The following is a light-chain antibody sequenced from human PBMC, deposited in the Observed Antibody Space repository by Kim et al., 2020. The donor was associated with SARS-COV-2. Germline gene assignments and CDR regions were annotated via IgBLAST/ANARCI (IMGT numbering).Light chain of an antibody. J-gene: IGLJ3*02. V-gene: IGLV3-19*01. CDR3: NSRDSSGNHHYWV. CDR1: SLRSYY. CDR2: GKN. Sequence: SSELTQDPAVSVALGQTVRITCQGDSLRSYYASWYQQKPGQAPVLVIYGKNNRPSGIPDRFSGPSPGNTASLTITGAQAEDEADNYCNSRDSSGNHHYWV.